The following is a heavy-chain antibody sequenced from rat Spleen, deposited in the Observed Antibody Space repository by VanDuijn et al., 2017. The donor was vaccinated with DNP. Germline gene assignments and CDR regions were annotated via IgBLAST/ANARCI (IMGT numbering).Heavy chain of an antibody. J-gene: IGHJ2*01. V-gene: IGHV5-20*01. Sequence: EVQLVESGGGLVQPGRSLKLSCAASGFTFSDYYMAWVRQAPTKGLEWVAAISYDGNSTYYRDSVKGRVTISRENAQSSLDLQMDSLRSEDTATYYCTTADFWGQGVMVTVSS. CDR2: ISYDGNST. CDR1: GFTFSDYY. CDR3: TTADF.